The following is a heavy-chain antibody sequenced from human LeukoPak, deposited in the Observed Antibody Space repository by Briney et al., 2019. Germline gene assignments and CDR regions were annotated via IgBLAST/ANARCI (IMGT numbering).Heavy chain of an antibody. CDR1: GFTFSSYA. CDR3: VRDSSGYGVFDY. D-gene: IGHD3-22*01. CDR2: ISGGGGTT. J-gene: IGHJ4*02. V-gene: IGHV3-23*01. Sequence: GGSLRLSCAASGFTFSSYAMSGVRQAPGKGLEWVSRISGGGGTTYYADSVKGRFTISRDNSKNTLYLQMNSLRAEDTAVYYCVRDSSGYGVFDYWGQGTLVTVSS.